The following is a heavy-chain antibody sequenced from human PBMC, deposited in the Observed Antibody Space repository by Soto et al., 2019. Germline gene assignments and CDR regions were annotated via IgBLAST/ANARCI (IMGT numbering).Heavy chain of an antibody. Sequence: ASVKVSCKVSGYTFTGYYMHWVRQAPGQGLEWMGWINPNSGGTNYAQKFQGWVTMTRDTSISTAYMELSRLRSDDTAVYYCARWGIVLVPAAISGGYYYGMDVWGQGTTVTVSS. CDR1: GYTFTGYY. V-gene: IGHV1-2*04. CDR2: INPNSGGT. J-gene: IGHJ6*02. CDR3: ARWGIVLVPAAISGGYYYGMDV. D-gene: IGHD2-2*01.